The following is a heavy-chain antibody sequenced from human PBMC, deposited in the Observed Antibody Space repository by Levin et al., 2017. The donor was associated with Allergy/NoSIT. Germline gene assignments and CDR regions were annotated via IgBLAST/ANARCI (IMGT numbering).Heavy chain of an antibody. CDR3: ARRGQLWSSGYYYYGMDV. D-gene: IGHD5-18*01. CDR1: GFTFSSYG. J-gene: IGHJ6*02. V-gene: IGHV3-33*01. Sequence: GGSLRLSCAASGFTFSSYGMHWVRQAPGKGLEWVAVIWYDGSNKYYADSVKGRFTISRDNSKNTLYLQMNSLRAEDTAVYYCARRGQLWSSGYYYYGMDVWGQGTTVTVSS. CDR2: IWYDGSNK.